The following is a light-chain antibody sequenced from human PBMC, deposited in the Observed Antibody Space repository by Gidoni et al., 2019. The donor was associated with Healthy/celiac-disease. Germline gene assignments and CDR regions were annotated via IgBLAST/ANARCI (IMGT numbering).Light chain of an antibody. CDR3: QQRSNWSPT. CDR2: DAS. V-gene: IGKV3-11*01. CDR1: QSISSY. J-gene: IGKJ5*01. Sequence: ILLTHSPATLSLSPGERATLSCRASQSISSYLAWYQQKPGQAPRLLIYDASNRATGIPARFSGSGSGTEFTLTISSLEPEDFAVYYCQQRSNWSPTFGQGARLEIK.